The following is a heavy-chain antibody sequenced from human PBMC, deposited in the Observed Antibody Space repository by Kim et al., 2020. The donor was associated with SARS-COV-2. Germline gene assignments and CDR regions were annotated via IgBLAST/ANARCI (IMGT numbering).Heavy chain of an antibody. CDR2: ISWNSGNI. D-gene: IGHD3-22*01. CDR3: AKGDSSGYLPEYYFDY. J-gene: IGHJ4*02. V-gene: IGHV3-9*01. CDR1: AFTFDDYA. Sequence: GGSLRLSCAASAFTFDDYAMHWVRQAPGKGLEWVSGISWNSGNIGYADSVKGRFTISRDNAKNSLYLQMNSLRAEDTALYYCAKGDSSGYLPEYYFDYWGQGTLVTVSS.